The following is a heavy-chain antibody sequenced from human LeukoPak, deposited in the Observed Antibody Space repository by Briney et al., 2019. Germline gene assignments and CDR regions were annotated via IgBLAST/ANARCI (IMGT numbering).Heavy chain of an antibody. CDR2: ISGSGGST. J-gene: IGHJ4*02. V-gene: IGHV3-23*01. Sequence: PGGSLRLSCAASGFIFSSYAMSWVRQAPGKGLEWVSTISGSGGSTYYADSVKGRFTISRDNSKNTVYLQMNSLRAEDTAVYYCARVAGYCSSTSNCYSDYWGQGTLVTVSS. D-gene: IGHD2-2*01. CDR1: GFIFSSYA. CDR3: ARVAGYCSSTSNCYSDY.